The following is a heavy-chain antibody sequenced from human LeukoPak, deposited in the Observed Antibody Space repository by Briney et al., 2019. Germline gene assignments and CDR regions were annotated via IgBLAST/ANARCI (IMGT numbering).Heavy chain of an antibody. CDR2: IYHSGST. J-gene: IGHJ6*03. CDR1: GYSISSGYY. CDR3: ARVKSGSYRSSLYYYYYMDV. Sequence: SETLSLTCAVSGYSISSGYYRGWIRPPPGKGLEWIGSIYHSGSTYYNPSLKSRVTISVDTSKNQFSLKLSSVTAADTAVYYCARVKSGSYRSSLYYYYYMDVWGKGTTVTVSS. V-gene: IGHV4-38-2*01. D-gene: IGHD1-26*01.